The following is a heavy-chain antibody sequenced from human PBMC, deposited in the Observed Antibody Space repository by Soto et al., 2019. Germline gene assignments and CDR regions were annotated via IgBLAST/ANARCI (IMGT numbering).Heavy chain of an antibody. Sequence: SVNGSCKASGCTFSSYAISWVRQAPGKGLEWMGGIIPIFGTANYAQKFQGRVTITADESTSTAYMELSSLRSEDTAVYYCARGGYSSSWYRVYYYYYGMDVWGQGTTVTVSS. V-gene: IGHV1-69*13. CDR2: IIPIFGTA. J-gene: IGHJ6*02. D-gene: IGHD6-13*01. CDR1: GCTFSSYA. CDR3: ARGGYSSSWYRVYYYYYGMDV.